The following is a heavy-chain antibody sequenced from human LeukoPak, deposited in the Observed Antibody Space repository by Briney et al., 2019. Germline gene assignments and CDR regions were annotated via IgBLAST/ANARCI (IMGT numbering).Heavy chain of an antibody. CDR2: IIPIFGTA. CDR1: GGTFSSYA. D-gene: IGHD3-22*01. V-gene: IGHV1-69*05. Sequence: SVKVSCKASGGTFSSYAISWVRQAPGQGLEWMGGIIPIFGTANYAQKFQGRVTITTDESTSTAYMELRSLRSDDTAVYYCARDRKYYYDSSASTSFDYWGQGTLVTVSS. CDR3: ARDRKYYYDSSASTSFDY. J-gene: IGHJ4*02.